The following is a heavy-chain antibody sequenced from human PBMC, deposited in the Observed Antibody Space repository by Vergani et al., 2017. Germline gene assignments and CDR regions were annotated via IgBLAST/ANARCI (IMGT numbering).Heavy chain of an antibody. Sequence: QLQLQESGPGLVKPSATLSLTCSVSGASIISSNYYWGWIRQPPGKGLEWIASIYYSGRTYYNPSLKSRVNISVDTSKNQFSLKLSSVTAADTAVYFCARHSTVEWLVKLGWIDPWGQGILVTVSS. D-gene: IGHD6-19*01. CDR3: ARHSTVEWLVKLGWIDP. CDR2: IYYSGRT. CDR1: GASIISSNYY. J-gene: IGHJ5*02. V-gene: IGHV4-39*01.